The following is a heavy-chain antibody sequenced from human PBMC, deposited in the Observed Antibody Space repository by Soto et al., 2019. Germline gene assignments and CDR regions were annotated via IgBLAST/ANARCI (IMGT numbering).Heavy chain of an antibody. D-gene: IGHD3-22*01. V-gene: IGHV4-30-4*01. CDR2: IYYSGST. CDR3: ARSDDSSGLPTF. CDR1: GGSISSGDYY. J-gene: IGHJ4*02. Sequence: SETLSLTCTVSGGSISSGDYYWSWIRQPPGKGLEWIGYIYYSGSTYYNPSLKSRVTISVDTSKNQFSLKLSSVTAADTAVYYCARSDDSSGLPTFWGQGTLVTVSS.